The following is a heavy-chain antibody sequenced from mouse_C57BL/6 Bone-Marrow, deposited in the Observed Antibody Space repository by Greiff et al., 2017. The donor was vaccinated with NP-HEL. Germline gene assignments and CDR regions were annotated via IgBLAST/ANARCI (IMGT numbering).Heavy chain of an antibody. CDR3: ARLGLPLYAMDY. CDR2: LSNLAYSI. Sequence: EVQLVESGGGLVQPGGSLKLSCAASGFTFSDYGMAWVRQAPRKGPEWVAFLSNLAYSIYYADTVTGRFTISRENAKNPLYLEMSSLRSEDTAMYYCARLGLPLYAMDYWGQGTSVTVSS. CDR1: GFTFSDYG. D-gene: IGHD2-4*01. J-gene: IGHJ4*01. V-gene: IGHV5-15*01.